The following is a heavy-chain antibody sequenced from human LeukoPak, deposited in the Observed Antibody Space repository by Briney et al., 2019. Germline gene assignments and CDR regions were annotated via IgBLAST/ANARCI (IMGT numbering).Heavy chain of an antibody. V-gene: IGHV1-18*01. CDR2: ISAYNGNT. D-gene: IGHD3-22*01. J-gene: IGHJ4*02. Sequence: GASVKVSCKASGYTFTSYGISWVRQAPGQGLEWMGWISAYNGNTNYAQKLQGRVTMTTDTSTSTAYMELRSLRSDDTAVYYCARADYYDSSGGDFDYWGQGALVTVSS. CDR3: ARADYYDSSGGDFDY. CDR1: GYTFTSYG.